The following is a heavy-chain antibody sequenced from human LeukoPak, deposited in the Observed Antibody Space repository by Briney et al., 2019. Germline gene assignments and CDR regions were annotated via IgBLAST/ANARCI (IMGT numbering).Heavy chain of an antibody. CDR3: AREGYSGSYYEFDY. CDR2: IIPIFGTA. D-gene: IGHD1-26*01. Sequence: SVKVSCKASGGTFSSYAISWVRQAPGQGLEWVGGIIPIFGTANYAQKFQGRVTITADESTSTTYMELSSLRSEDTAVYYCAREGYSGSYYEFDYWGQGTLVTVSS. J-gene: IGHJ4*02. CDR1: GGTFSSYA. V-gene: IGHV1-69*13.